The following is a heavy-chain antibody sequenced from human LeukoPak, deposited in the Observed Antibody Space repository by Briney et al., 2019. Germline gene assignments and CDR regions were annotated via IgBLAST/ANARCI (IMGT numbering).Heavy chain of an antibody. J-gene: IGHJ4*02. Sequence: GRSLRLSCAASGFTFSSYGMHWVRQAPGKGLEWVAVISYDGSNKYYADSVKGRFTISRDNSKNTLYLQMNSLRAEDTAVYYCATSGWYFVFYYWGQGILVTVSS. CDR1: GFTFSSYG. V-gene: IGHV3-30*03. CDR2: ISYDGSNK. CDR3: ATSGWYFVFYY. D-gene: IGHD6-19*01.